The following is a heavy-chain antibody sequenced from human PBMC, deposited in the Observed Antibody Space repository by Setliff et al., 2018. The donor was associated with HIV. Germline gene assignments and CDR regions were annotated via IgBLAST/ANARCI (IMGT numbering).Heavy chain of an antibody. CDR1: GGSISSSGPGYY. V-gene: IGHV4-39*01. Sequence: SETLSLTCTVSGGSISSSGPGYYWGWVRQPPGGGLEWIGSVYYSGRTYYNPSLRSRVTISVDTSKNQLSLRLTTMTAADTAVYYCARAYYDFWSGKKRDDYYYYYMDVWGKGTTVTVSS. J-gene: IGHJ6*03. D-gene: IGHD3-3*01. CDR3: ARAYYDFWSGKKRDDYYYYYMDV. CDR2: VYYSGRT.